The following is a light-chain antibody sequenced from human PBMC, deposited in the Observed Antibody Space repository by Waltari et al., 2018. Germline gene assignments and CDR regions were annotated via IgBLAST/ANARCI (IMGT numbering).Light chain of an antibody. CDR1: KLGNKY. Sequence: SYELAQPPSVSVSSGQTATITCSGDKLGNKYACWYQQKSGQSPVVGIYQDTKRPSGIPERFSASNSGNTATLTISGTQAMDEAGYYCQAWDSNTAVFGGGTKLTVL. J-gene: IGLJ2*01. V-gene: IGLV3-1*01. CDR2: QDT. CDR3: QAWDSNTAV.